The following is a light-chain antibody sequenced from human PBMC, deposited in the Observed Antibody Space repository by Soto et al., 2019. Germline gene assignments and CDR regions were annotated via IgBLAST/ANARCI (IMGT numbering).Light chain of an antibody. V-gene: IGKV3-11*01. CDR1: QSVTSTY. Sequence: EIVLTQSPGTLSLSPGERATLSCRASQSVTSTYLGWYQQKPGQAPRLLIYDASDRATGIPARFSGSGSGTDFTLTISSLEPEDFAVYYCQQRSNWPPWTFGQGTKVEIK. J-gene: IGKJ1*01. CDR2: DAS. CDR3: QQRSNWPPWT.